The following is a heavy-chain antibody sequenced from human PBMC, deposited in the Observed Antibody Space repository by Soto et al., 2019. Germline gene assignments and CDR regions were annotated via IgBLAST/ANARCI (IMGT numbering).Heavy chain of an antibody. D-gene: IGHD3-10*01. Sequence: EVQLVESGGGLVQPGGSLKLSCAASGFTFSGSAMHWVRRASGKGLEWVGRIRSKANSYATAYAASVKGRFTISRDDSKNTAYLQMNSLKTEDTAVYYCTRDGVDHYVWFGEMSSWFDPWGQGTLVTVSS. CDR3: TRDGVDHYVWFGEMSSWFDP. J-gene: IGHJ5*02. V-gene: IGHV3-73*01. CDR2: IRSKANSYAT. CDR1: GFTFSGSA.